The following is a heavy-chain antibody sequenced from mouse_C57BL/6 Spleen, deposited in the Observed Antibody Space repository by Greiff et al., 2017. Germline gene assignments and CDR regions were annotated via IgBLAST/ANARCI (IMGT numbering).Heavy chain of an antibody. D-gene: IGHD1-1*01. Sequence: VQRVESGAELARPGASVKLSCKASGYTFTSYGISWVKQRTGQGLEWIGEIYPRSGNTYYNEKFKGKATLTADKSSSTAYMELRSLTSEDSAVYFCARLGDGSSPFAYWGQGTLVTVSA. J-gene: IGHJ3*01. V-gene: IGHV1-81*01. CDR1: GYTFTSYG. CDR3: ARLGDGSSPFAY. CDR2: IYPRSGNT.